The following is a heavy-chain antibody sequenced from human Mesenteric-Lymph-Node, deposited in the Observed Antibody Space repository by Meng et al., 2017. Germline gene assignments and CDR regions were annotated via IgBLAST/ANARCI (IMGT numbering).Heavy chain of an antibody. CDR1: GGSISSGGHP. D-gene: IGHD3-22*01. CDR2: IYYSGST. J-gene: IGHJ4*01. V-gene: IGHV4-31*03. CDR3: ARVDSSGYFLDY. Sequence: QVQLQESCPGPVKPSQTLSFTCTVSGGSISSGGHPWSWIRQHPGKGLEWIAYIYYSGSTYYNPSLKSRVILSVDTSKNQFSLKLSSVTAADTAVYYCARVDSSGYFLDYWGQGTLVTVSS.